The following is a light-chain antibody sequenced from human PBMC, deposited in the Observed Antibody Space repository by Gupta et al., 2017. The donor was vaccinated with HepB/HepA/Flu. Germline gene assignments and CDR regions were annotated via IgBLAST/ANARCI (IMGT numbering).Light chain of an antibody. V-gene: IGKV3-20*01. J-gene: IGKJ4*01. CDR2: GAS. CDR3: QHYVSSPPLT. Sequence: VLTQPPGTLSLSPGETATLSCRASQTVTNNYLAWYQQRPGQAPRLLIYGASSRATGIPDRFSGSGSGTDFTLAISRLEPEDCAVYYCQHYVSSPPLTFGGETKVEIK. CDR1: QTVTNNY.